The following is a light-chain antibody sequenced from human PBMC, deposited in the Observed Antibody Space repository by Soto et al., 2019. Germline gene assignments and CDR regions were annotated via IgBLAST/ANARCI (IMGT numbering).Light chain of an antibody. Sequence: EILLTQSPATLSLSPGERATLSCRASQSVSSYLAWYQQKPGKAPRLLIYDASNRATGIPARFSGSGSGTDFTLTITRLEPEDSEVYFCQQYTGQPTTFGQGTRLEIK. V-gene: IGKV3-11*01. CDR3: QQYTGQPTT. CDR2: DAS. CDR1: QSVSSY. J-gene: IGKJ5*01.